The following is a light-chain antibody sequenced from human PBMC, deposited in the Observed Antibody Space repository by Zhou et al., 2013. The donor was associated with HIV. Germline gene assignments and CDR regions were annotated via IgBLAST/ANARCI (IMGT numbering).Light chain of an antibody. V-gene: IGKV2-30*01. Sequence: DAVMTQYPLSLPVALGQPASISCTSSRSLVYTDGTIYLNWFHQRPGQSPRRLISNVSKRDFGVPDRFTGSGSGSEFTLNISRVEADDVGVFFCMQGTHWPRTFGQGTKVEI. CDR1: RSLVYTDGTIY. CDR3: MQGTHWPRT. J-gene: IGKJ1*01. CDR2: NVS.